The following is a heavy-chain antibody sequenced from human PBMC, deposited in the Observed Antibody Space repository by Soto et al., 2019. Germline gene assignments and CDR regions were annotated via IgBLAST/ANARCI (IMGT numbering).Heavy chain of an antibody. D-gene: IGHD2-21*02. V-gene: IGHV1-3*01. Sequence: QVQLVQSGAEAEKPGASVKVYCKASGYTFNGYAMHWLRQAPGPRLEWMAWINAGNGNTKYSQKFQGRVTLTRDTSASTAYMELSSLRSEDTAVYSCGRAVAVTADFDYLGQGSLFTVYS. CDR2: INAGNGNT. CDR1: GYTFNGYA. J-gene: IGHJ4*02. CDR3: GRAVAVTADFDY.